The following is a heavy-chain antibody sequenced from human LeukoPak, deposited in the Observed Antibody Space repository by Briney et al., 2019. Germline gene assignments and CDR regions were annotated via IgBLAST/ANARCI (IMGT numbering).Heavy chain of an antibody. CDR3: AKDLSYGMDV. J-gene: IGHJ6*02. CDR1: GFTFSSYE. CDR2: ISSSGSTI. V-gene: IGHV3-48*03. D-gene: IGHD3-9*01. Sequence: GGSLRLSCAASGFTFSSYEMNWVRQAPGKGLEWVSYISSSGSTIYYADSVKGRLTISRDNAKNSLYLQMNSLRAEDTALYYCAKDLSYGMDVWGQGTTVTVSS.